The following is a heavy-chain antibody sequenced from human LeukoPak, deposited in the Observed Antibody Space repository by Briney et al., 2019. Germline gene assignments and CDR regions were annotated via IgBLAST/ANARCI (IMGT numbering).Heavy chain of an antibody. V-gene: IGHV4-39*01. CDR3: TPQWGYYDSSGYAFDI. J-gene: IGHJ3*02. D-gene: IGHD3-22*01. Sequence: SETLSLTCTVSGGSISSYYWGWIRQPPGKGLEWIGSIYYSGSTYYNPSLKSRVTISVDTSKNQFSLKLSSVTAADTAVYYCTPQWGYYDSSGYAFDIWGQGTMVTVSS. CDR1: GGSISSYY. CDR2: IYYSGST.